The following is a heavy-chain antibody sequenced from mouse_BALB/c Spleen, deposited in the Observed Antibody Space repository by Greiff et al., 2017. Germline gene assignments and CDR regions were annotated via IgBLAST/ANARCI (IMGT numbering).Heavy chain of an antibody. D-gene: IGHD2-3*01. Sequence: QVHVKQSGAELVRPGASVTLSCKASGYTFTDYEMHWVKQTPVHGLEWIGAIDPETGGTAYNQKFKGKATLTADKSSSTAYMELRSLTSEDSAVYYCTRWLLPYYFDYWGQGTTLTVSS. CDR2: IDPETGGT. V-gene: IGHV1-15*01. CDR3: TRWLLPYYFDY. J-gene: IGHJ2*01. CDR1: GYTFTDYE.